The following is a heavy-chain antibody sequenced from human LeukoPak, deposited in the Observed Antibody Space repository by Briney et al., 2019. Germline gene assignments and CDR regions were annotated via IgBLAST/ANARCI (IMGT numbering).Heavy chain of an antibody. V-gene: IGHV3-30*04. CDR1: GFTFSNYA. Sequence: GRSLRLSCAASGFTFSNYAMHWVRQAPGKGLEWVAVISYDGSNKYYADSVKGRFTISRDNSKNTLHLQMSSLRAEDTAVYYCARSLATSYYYMDVWGKGTTVTVSS. CDR3: ARSLATSYYYMDV. J-gene: IGHJ6*03. CDR2: ISYDGSNK. D-gene: IGHD5-12*01.